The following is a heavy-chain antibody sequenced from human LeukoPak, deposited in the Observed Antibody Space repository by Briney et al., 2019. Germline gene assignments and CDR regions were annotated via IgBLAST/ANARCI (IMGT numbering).Heavy chain of an antibody. V-gene: IGHV4-39*01. CDR1: GGSISSTRYY. Sequence: SETLSLTCTVSGGSISSTRYYWGWIRQPPGKGLEWIGSIYYSGNTYYNPSLKSRVTMSVDRSKNQFSLKLSSVTAADTAVYYCARQYSDILTGYHRGELYWYFDLWGRGTLVTVSS. J-gene: IGHJ2*01. D-gene: IGHD3-9*01. CDR2: IYYSGNT. CDR3: ARQYSDILTGYHRGELYWYFDL.